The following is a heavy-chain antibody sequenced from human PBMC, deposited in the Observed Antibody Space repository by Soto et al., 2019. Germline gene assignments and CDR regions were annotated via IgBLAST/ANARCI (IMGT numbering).Heavy chain of an antibody. CDR2: FDPEDGET. D-gene: IGHD3-22*01. CDR1: GYTLTELS. CDR3: ATDTYPQNSTHYDSSGYAS. Sequence: ASVKVSCKVSGYTLTELSMHWVRQAPGKGLEWMGGFDPEDGETIYAQKFQGRVTMTEDTSTDTAYMELSSLRSEDTAVYYCATDTYPQNSTHYDSSGYASWGQGTLVTVSS. J-gene: IGHJ5*02. V-gene: IGHV1-24*01.